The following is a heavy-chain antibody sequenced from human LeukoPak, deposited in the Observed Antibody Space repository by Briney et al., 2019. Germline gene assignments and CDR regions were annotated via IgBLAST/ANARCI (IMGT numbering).Heavy chain of an antibody. CDR2: IYGSGST. V-gene: IGHV4-4*07. Sequence: PSETLSLTCTVSGDSIRNNYWSWIRQPAGKGLEWIGRIYGSGSTNYNPSLKGRVTMSVDTSQSQFSLRVSSATAPDTAVYYCARGGISTSLDYWGQGTLVTVAS. D-gene: IGHD2-2*01. CDR1: GDSIRNNY. CDR3: ARGGISTSLDY. J-gene: IGHJ4*02.